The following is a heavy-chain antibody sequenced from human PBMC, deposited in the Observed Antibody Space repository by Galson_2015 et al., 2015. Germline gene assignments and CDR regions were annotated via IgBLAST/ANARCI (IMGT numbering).Heavy chain of an antibody. V-gene: IGHV1-3*01. J-gene: IGHJ4*02. D-gene: IGHD6-19*01. CDR3: ARAVTVAGLFDY. CDR1: GFTFTNYD. CDR2: INGGNGKT. Sequence: QYGAEVTKPGESLKVSCKASGFTFTNYDIHWVSQDPGQRLEWMGWINGGNGKTKYSQKFQGRVTFTMDTSASTVYMEWSSLRSEDSSVYFCARAVTVAGLFDYWGQGTLVTVSS.